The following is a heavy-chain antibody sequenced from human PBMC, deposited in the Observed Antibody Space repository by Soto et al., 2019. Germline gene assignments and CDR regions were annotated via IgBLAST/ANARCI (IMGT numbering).Heavy chain of an antibody. Sequence: EMQLVETGGGLIQPGGSLRLSCAASGFTVSADHMSWVRQAPGKGPEWVSVIYYGGTTYYADSLQGRFTISRDKSKNTLYLQMNDLRADDTAVYYCAREAAGFDICGQGTMVTVSS. CDR2: IYYGGTT. V-gene: IGHV3-53*02. CDR3: AREAAGFDI. CDR1: GFTVSADH. J-gene: IGHJ3*02.